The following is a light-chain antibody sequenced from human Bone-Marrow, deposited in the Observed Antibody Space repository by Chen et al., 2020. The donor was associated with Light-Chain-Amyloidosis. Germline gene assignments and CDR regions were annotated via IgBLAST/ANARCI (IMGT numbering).Light chain of an antibody. J-gene: IGLJ3*02. V-gene: IGLV3-21*02. CDR1: NIGSTS. CDR3: QVWDRSSDRPV. CDR2: GDS. Sequence: SYVLTQPSSVSVAPGQTATIACGGNNIGSTSVHWYQQKPGQAPLLVVYGDSDRPSGIPERLSGSNSGNTATLTISRVEAGDEADYYCQVWDRSSDRPVFGGGTKLTVL.